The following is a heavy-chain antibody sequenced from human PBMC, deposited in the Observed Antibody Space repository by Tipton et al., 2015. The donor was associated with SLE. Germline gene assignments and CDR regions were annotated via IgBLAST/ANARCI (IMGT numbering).Heavy chain of an antibody. J-gene: IGHJ3*02. CDR3: AKGAGTTGTTGGVPFDI. CDR1: GFTFSSYG. CDR2: IRYDGSNK. Sequence: SLRLSCAASGFTFSSYGMHWVRQAPGKGLEWVAFIRYDGSNKYYADSVKGRFTISRDNSKNTLYLQMNSLRAEDTAVYYCAKGAGTTGTTGGVPFDIWGQGTMVTVSS. D-gene: IGHD1-1*01. V-gene: IGHV3-30*02.